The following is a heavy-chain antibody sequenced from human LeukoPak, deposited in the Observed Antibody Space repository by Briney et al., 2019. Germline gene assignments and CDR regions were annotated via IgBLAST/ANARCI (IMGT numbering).Heavy chain of an antibody. CDR2: IYYSGST. Sequence: SETLSLTCTVSGGSISSYYWSWIRQPPGKGLEWIGYIYYSGSTNYNPSLKSRVTISVDTSKNQFSLKLSSVTAADTAVYYCARTPLYSSGWYWDDGDYWGQGTLVTVSS. V-gene: IGHV4-59*08. CDR1: GGSISSYY. CDR3: ARTPLYSSGWYWDDGDY. D-gene: IGHD6-19*01. J-gene: IGHJ4*02.